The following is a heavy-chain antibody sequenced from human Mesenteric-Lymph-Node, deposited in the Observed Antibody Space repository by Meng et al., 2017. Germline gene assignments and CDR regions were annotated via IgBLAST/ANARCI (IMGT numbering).Heavy chain of an antibody. CDR1: GGSFSGYC. CDR2: INHSGNT. Sequence: RCGAELLKLSETLSLTCVVYGGSFSGYCWSWNRQTQGKGLKWIGEINHSGNTNYHPTIQSRVTISVDTSKNQFSLKLSSVTAAATDVYSCARGRQWLVLGDWFDHWGQGTLVTVSS. D-gene: IGHD6-19*01. J-gene: IGHJ5*02. CDR3: ARGRQWLVLGDWFDH. V-gene: IGHV4-34*01.